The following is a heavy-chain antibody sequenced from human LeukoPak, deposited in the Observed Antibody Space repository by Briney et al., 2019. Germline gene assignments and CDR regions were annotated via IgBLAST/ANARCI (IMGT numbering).Heavy chain of an antibody. V-gene: IGHV4-39*01. Sequence: PSETLSLNCTVSGGSISSSSNYWGWIRQPPGKGLEWIGSIYYSGNTYYNPSFKSRLTISVDTSKNQVSLKLTSVTAADTAVYFCTRHRDYYDTWGPGTLVTVSS. D-gene: IGHD3-22*01. CDR1: GGSISSSSNY. CDR2: IYYSGNT. CDR3: TRHRDYYDT. J-gene: IGHJ4*02.